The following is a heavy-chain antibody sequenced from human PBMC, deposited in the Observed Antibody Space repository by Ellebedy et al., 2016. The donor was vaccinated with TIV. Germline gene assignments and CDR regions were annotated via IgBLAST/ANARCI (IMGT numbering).Heavy chain of an antibody. CDR1: GGSISSGGYY. V-gene: IGHV4-61*08. D-gene: IGHD4-23*01. J-gene: IGHJ5*02. Sequence: SETLSLXXTVSGGSISSGGYYWSWIRQPPGKGLEWIGYVHYSGSTNYNPSLKSRVTISVDTSKNRFSLRLTSVTAADTAVYYCARDQNGGWFDPWGQGTLVTVSS. CDR3: ARDQNGGWFDP. CDR2: VHYSGST.